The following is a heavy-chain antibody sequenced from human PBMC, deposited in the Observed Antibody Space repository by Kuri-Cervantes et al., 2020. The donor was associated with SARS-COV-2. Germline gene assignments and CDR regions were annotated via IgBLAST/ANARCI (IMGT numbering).Heavy chain of an antibody. CDR3: AIRVEKGVGDYYYYYYMDV. Sequence: SVKVTCKASGGTFSSYAISWVRQAPGQGLEWMGGIIPIFGTANYAQKFQGRVTITTDESTSTAYMELSSLRSEDTAVYYCAIRVEKGVGDYYYYYYMDVWGKGTTVTVSS. V-gene: IGHV1-69*05. D-gene: IGHD3-10*01. J-gene: IGHJ6*03. CDR1: GGTFSSYA. CDR2: IIPIFGTA.